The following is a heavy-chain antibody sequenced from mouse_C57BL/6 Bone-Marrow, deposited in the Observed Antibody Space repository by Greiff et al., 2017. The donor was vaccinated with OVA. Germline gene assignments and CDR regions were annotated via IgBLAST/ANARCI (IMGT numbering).Heavy chain of an antibody. Sequence: VQLKESGGDLVKPAGSLKLSCAASGFTFSSYGMSWVRQPPDKRLEWVATISSGGSYTYSPDSVKGRFTISRDNAKTTLYLQMGSLKSKDTAMYDCARHNGYDSYYFDDWGQGTTLTVSS. V-gene: IGHV5-6*01. CDR2: ISSGGSYT. CDR3: ARHNGYDSYYFDD. D-gene: IGHD2-2*01. J-gene: IGHJ2*01. CDR1: GFTFSSYG.